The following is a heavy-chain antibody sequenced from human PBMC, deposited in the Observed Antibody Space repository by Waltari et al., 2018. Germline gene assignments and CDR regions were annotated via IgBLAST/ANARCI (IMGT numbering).Heavy chain of an antibody. V-gene: IGHV4-61*09. D-gene: IGHD1-1*01. J-gene: IGHJ4*02. CDR2: IYTSGST. CDR3: ARGNRGGVPVGY. CDR1: GGSFRSGSYY. Sequence: QVQLQESGPGLVKPSQTLSLTCTVSGGSFRSGSYYWSWIRQPAGKGLEWIGNIYTSGSTNYNPSLKSRVTISIDTSKNQFSLNLSSVTAADTAVYYCARGNRGGVPVGYWGQGTLVTVSS.